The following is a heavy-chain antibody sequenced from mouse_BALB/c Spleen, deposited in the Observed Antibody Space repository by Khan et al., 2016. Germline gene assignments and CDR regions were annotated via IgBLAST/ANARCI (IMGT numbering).Heavy chain of an antibody. Sequence: EVQLLETGGGLVQPGGSRGLSCEGSGFTFSGFWMSWVRQTPGTTMEWIGDINSDGSAINYAPSIKDRFTIFSDNDKSTLYLQMSNVRSQDTATYFCMRSDSSYRYFDVSGAGITVIVSS. CDR2: INSDGSAI. D-gene: IGHD2-13*01. V-gene: IGHV11-2*02. CDR3: MRSDSSYRYFDV. J-gene: IGHJ1*01. CDR1: GFTFSGFW.